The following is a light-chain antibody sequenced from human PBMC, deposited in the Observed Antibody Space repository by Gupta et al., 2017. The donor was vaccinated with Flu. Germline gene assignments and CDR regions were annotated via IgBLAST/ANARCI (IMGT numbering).Light chain of an antibody. CDR2: DVN. CDR3: SSYTSSNTLQVI. CDR1: NSDVADYQY. V-gene: IGLV2-14*03. Sequence: QSALTQPASVSGSPGQSMTISCTGTNSDVADYQYVSWYQQLPGKAPKLMIYDVNYRPSGVSNRFSASKSGNTASLTISGLQAEDEADYYCSSYTSSNTLQVIFGGGTRLTVL. J-gene: IGLJ2*01.